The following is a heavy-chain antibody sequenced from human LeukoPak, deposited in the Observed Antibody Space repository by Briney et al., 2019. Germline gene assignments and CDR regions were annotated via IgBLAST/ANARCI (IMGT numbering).Heavy chain of an antibody. CDR1: GLTFRSYA. Sequence: GGSLRLFRAASGLTFRSYAMSWVRQAPGKGLEWVSANRGRGGSTLYADSVKGSHTISRDNSKNTLYLQMNSLRAEDTAVYYCAKDLRGWRLYSSRWYPYYFDYWGQGTLVTVSS. V-gene: IGHV3-23*01. J-gene: IGHJ4*02. CDR2: NRGRGGST. D-gene: IGHD6-13*01. CDR3: AKDLRGWRLYSSRWYPYYFDY.